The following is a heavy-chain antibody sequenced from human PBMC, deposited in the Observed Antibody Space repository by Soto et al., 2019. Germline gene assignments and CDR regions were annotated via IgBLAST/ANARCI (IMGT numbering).Heavy chain of an antibody. J-gene: IGHJ6*02. D-gene: IGHD3-9*01. CDR2: TSAYNGNT. V-gene: IGHV1-18*04. CDR3: ARLYLTHRPYHYYYYGMDV. CDR1: GYTFTSYG. Sequence: VASVKVSCKASGYTFTSYGISWVRQAPGQGLEWMGWTSAYNGNTNYAQKLQGRVTMTTDTSTSTAYMELRSLRSDDTAVYYCARLYLTHRPYHYYYYGMDVWGQGTTVTVSS.